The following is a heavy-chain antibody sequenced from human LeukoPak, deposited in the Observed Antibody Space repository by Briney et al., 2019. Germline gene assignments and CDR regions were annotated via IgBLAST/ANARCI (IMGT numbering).Heavy chain of an antibody. CDR2: INGDGSST. D-gene: IGHD3-10*01. V-gene: IGHV3-74*01. Sequence: GGSLRLSCAASGFIFSDYWMHWVRQAPGKGLVWVARINGDGSSTTYVESVRGRFTISRDNAKKTLYLQMNGLRAEDAAVYYCARDMYSMSSARGAYWGQGTLVTVSS. CDR1: GFIFSDYW. CDR3: ARDMYSMSSARGAY. J-gene: IGHJ4*02.